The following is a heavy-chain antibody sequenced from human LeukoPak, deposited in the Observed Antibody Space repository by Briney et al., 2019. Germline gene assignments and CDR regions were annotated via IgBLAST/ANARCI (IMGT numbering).Heavy chain of an antibody. CDR3: ARDPPDAFDI. V-gene: IGHV3-20*04. CDR2: INWNGGST. CDR1: GFTFDDYG. Sequence: GGSLRLSCAASGFTFDDYGMSWVREAPGKGLEWVSGINWNGGSTGYADSVKGRLTTSGDNAKNSLYLQMNSRRAEDTALYYCARDPPDAFDIWGQGTMVTVSS. J-gene: IGHJ3*02.